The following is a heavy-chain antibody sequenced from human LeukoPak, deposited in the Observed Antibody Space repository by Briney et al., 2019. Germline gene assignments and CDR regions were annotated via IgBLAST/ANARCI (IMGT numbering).Heavy chain of an antibody. V-gene: IGHV3-30*18. D-gene: IGHD5-12*01. CDR2: ISYDGSNK. CDR3: AKVPQGGYQNNDAFDI. CDR1: GFTFSSYG. Sequence: PGRSLRLSCAASGFTFSSYGMHWVRQAPGKGLEWVAVISYDGSNKYYADSVKGRFTISRDNSKNTLYPQMNSLRAEDTAVYYCAKVPQGGYQNNDAFDIWGQGTMVTVSS. J-gene: IGHJ3*02.